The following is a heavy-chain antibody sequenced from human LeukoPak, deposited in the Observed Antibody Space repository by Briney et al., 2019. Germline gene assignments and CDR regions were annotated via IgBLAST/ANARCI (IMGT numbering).Heavy chain of an antibody. Sequence: GESLKISCKGSGYSFTSYWIGWVRQMPGKGLEWMGIIYPGDSDTRYSPSFQGQVTISADKSISTAYLQWSSLRASDTAMYYCARPFMNYYDSSGYPGYYWGQGTLVTVSS. CDR1: GYSFTSYW. D-gene: IGHD3-22*01. J-gene: IGHJ4*02. CDR3: ARPFMNYYDSSGYPGYY. CDR2: IYPGDSDT. V-gene: IGHV5-51*01.